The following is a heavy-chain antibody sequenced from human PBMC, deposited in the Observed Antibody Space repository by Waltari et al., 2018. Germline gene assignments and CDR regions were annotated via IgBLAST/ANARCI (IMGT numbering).Heavy chain of an antibody. CDR1: GGSISSGSYY. CDR3: ARAAVAGRFDY. Sequence: QVQLQESGPGLVKPSQTLSLTCTVSGGSISSGSYYWSWIRQPAGKGLEWIGRIYTSGSTNYNPPLKSRVTIAVDTSKTQCSLKLSSVTAADTAVYYCARAAVAGRFDYWGQGTLVTVSS. J-gene: IGHJ4*02. V-gene: IGHV4-61*02. CDR2: IYTSGST. D-gene: IGHD6-19*01.